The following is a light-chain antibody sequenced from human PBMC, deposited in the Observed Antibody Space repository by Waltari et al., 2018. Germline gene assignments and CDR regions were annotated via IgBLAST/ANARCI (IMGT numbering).Light chain of an antibody. Sequence: QSALTQPASVSGSPGQSITISCTGTSRDVGSYNLVSWYQHHPGKAPKVMIYEGSERPSGVSNRFSGSKSGNTASLTISGLQAEDEAEYYCCSYAGSSPSVVFGGGTKLTVL. CDR1: SRDVGSYNL. J-gene: IGLJ2*01. CDR2: EGS. CDR3: CSYAGSSPSVV. V-gene: IGLV2-23*01.